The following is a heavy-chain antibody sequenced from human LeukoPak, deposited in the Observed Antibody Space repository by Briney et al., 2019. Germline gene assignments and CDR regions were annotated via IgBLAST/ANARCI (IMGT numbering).Heavy chain of an antibody. Sequence: GGSLRLSCAASGFTFSSYGMHWVRQAPGKGLEWVAFIRYDGSNKYYADSVKGRFTISRDNAKNSLYLQMNSLRAEDTAVYYCARAFPLYYDSSGYYYFDYWGQGTLVTVSS. CDR1: GFTFSSYG. D-gene: IGHD3-22*01. J-gene: IGHJ4*02. CDR3: ARAFPLYYDSSGYYYFDY. V-gene: IGHV3-30*02. CDR2: IRYDGSNK.